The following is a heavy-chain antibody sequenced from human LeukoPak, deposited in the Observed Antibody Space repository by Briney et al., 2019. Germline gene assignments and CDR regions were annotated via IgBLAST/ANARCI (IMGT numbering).Heavy chain of an antibody. CDR3: ARRLTGEFDY. Sequence: SETLSLTCTVSGGSISSYYWSWIRQPPGKGLEWIGYIYYSGSTNYNPSLKSRVTISVDTSKNQFSLKLSSVTAADAAVYYCARRLTGEFDYWGQGTLVTVSS. D-gene: IGHD3-10*01. V-gene: IGHV4-59*01. CDR2: IYYSGST. J-gene: IGHJ4*02. CDR1: GGSISSYY.